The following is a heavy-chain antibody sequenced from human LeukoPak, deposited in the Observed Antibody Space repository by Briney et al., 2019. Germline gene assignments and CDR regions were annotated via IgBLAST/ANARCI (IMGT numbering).Heavy chain of an antibody. CDR1: GGSISSGDYY. Sequence: SETLSLTCAVSGGSISSGDYYWSWIRQPPGKGLEWIGYIYYSGSTYYNPSLKSRVTISVDTSKNQFSLKLSSVTAADTAVYYCARQYSSSENGFDPWGQGTLVTVSS. CDR3: ARQYSSSENGFDP. V-gene: IGHV4-30-4*01. J-gene: IGHJ5*02. CDR2: IYYSGST. D-gene: IGHD6-13*01.